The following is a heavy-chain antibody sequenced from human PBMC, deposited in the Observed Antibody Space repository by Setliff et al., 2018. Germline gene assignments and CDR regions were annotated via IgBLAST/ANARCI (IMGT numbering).Heavy chain of an antibody. D-gene: IGHD3-16*01. CDR1: GYSFTDYY. CDR2: INPNGGGT. V-gene: IGHV1-2*02. CDR3: AKQGDLAFDY. J-gene: IGHJ4*02. Sequence: GASVKVSCKPSGYSFTDYYIHWVRQAPGQGLEWMGWINPNGGGTNYARRFQGRVTVTRDTSNSTAYMELSRLRHDDSAVYYCAKQGDLAFDYWGQGTQVTVSS.